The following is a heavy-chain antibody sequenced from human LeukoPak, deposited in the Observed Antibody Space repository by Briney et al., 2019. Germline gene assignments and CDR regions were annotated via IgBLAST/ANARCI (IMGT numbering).Heavy chain of an antibody. D-gene: IGHD4-11*01. J-gene: IGHJ6*02. CDR2: MSSGGST. V-gene: IGHV3-66*02. CDR3: AREEMTTVSASYYFFALDV. Sequence: GGSLRLSCEASGFTVSSNYMTWVRQAPGKGLEWLSVMSSGGSTYHADSVKSRFTISRDNSKNTLYIQMNSLRPDDTAVYYWAREEMTTVSASYYFFALDVWGQGATVTVSS. CDR1: GFTVSSNY.